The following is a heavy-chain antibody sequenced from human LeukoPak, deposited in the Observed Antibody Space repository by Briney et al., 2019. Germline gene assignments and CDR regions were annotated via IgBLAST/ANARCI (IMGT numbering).Heavy chain of an antibody. D-gene: IGHD1-26*01. V-gene: IGHV3-7*01. CDR1: GFTFSSYW. CDR2: IKQDGSEK. J-gene: IGHJ4*02. Sequence: GGSLRLSRAASGFTFSSYWMSWVRQAPGKGLEWVANIKQDGSEKYYVDSVKGRFTISRDNSKNTLYLQMNSLRAEDTAVYYCAKDGGWWELLGGFLDYWGQGTLVTVSS. CDR3: AKDGGWWELLGGFLDY.